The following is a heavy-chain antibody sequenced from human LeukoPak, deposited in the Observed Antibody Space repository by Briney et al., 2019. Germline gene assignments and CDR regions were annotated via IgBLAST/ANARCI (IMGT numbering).Heavy chain of an antibody. Sequence: ASVKVSCKASGYTFTGYYMHWVRQAPGQGLEWMGRINPNSGGTNYAQKFQGRVTMTRDTSISTAYMELSRLRSDDTAVYYCARRYYDSSGYYGIDYWGQGTLVTVSS. D-gene: IGHD3-22*01. CDR3: ARRYYDSSGYYGIDY. V-gene: IGHV1-2*06. CDR1: GYTFTGYY. J-gene: IGHJ4*02. CDR2: INPNSGGT.